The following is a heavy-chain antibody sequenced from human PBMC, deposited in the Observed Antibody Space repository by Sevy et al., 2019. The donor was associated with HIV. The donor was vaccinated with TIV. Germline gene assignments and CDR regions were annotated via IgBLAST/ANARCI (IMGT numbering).Heavy chain of an antibody. V-gene: IGHV3-23*01. CDR3: AKNRCISGWLGNHKPSYYYGMDV. D-gene: IGHD6-19*01. CDR2: FSGSGSST. CDR1: GFNFRDYA. Sequence: CGCLRLSCAASGFNFRDYAMTWVRQAPGKGLERVSGFSGSGSSTDYADSVKGRFTISRYNSKNMLYLQMNSLRAEDTAIYYCAKNRCISGWLGNHKPSYYYGMDVWGQGTTVYVSS. J-gene: IGHJ6*02.